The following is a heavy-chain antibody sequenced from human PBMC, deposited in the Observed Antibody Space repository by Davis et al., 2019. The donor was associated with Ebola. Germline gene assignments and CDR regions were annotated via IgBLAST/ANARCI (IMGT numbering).Heavy chain of an antibody. J-gene: IGHJ6*02. CDR2: ISHSGGST. D-gene: IGHD2-15*01. CDR1: GFTFSSYA. V-gene: IGHV3-23*01. Sequence: GESLKISCAASGFTFSSYAMSWVRQAPGKGLEWVSAISHSGGSTYYADSVKGRFTISRDNSKNTLYLQMNSLRAEDTAVYYCAKDLCSGGSCYPYYYGMDVWGQGTTVTVSS. CDR3: AKDLCSGGSCYPYYYGMDV.